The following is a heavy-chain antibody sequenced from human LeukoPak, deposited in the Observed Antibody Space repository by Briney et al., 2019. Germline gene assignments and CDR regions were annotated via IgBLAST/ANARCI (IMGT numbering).Heavy chain of an antibody. CDR3: ARGGTYSYGHFDY. V-gene: IGHV4-59*06. CDR1: GGSISSYY. CDR2: IYYSGST. J-gene: IGHJ4*02. D-gene: IGHD5-18*01. Sequence: SETLSLTCTVSGGSISSYYWGWIRQHPGKGLEWIGYIYYSGSTYYNPSLKSRVTISVDTSKNQFSLKLSSVTAADTAVYYCARGGTYSYGHFDYWGQGTLVIVSS.